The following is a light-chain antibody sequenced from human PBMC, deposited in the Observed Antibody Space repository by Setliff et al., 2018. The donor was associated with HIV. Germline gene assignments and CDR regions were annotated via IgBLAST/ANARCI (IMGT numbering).Light chain of an antibody. CDR3: CSYAGTSIPYV. J-gene: IGLJ1*01. V-gene: IGLV2-11*01. CDR1: SSDVGAYNY. Sequence: ALTQPRSVSGSPGQSVTLSCTGSSSDVGAYNYVSWYQQHPGKAPKLIIYDVSKRPSGVPDRFSGSKSGDTASLTISGLQAEDEADYYCCSYAGTSIPYVFGTGTKVTVL. CDR2: DVS.